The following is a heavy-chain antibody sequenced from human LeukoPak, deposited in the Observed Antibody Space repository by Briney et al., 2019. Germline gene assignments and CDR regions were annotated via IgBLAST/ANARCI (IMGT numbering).Heavy chain of an antibody. D-gene: IGHD3-10*01. CDR1: GYTFTGYY. J-gene: IGHJ5*02. CDR2: INTNTGNP. V-gene: IGHV7-4-1*02. Sequence: EASVKVSCKASGYTFTGYYMHWVRQAPGQGLEWMGWINTNTGNPTYAQGFTGRFVFSLDTSVSTAYLQISSLKAEDTAVYYCARDSFIITMVRDYNWFDPWGQGTLVTVSS. CDR3: ARDSFIITMVRDYNWFDP.